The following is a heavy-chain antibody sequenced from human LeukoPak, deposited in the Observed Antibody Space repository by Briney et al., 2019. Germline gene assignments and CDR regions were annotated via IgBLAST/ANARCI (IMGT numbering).Heavy chain of an antibody. Sequence: PGGSLRLSCAASGFTFSSAWMSWVRQAPGKGLEWVGRLKSKTDGGTTDYAAPVKGRFIISRDDSKNTLYLQMNSLKTEDTAVYYCTTLVYSSRSYCTNGVCFSDPFDYWGQGTLVTVSS. V-gene: IGHV3-15*01. CDR2: LKSKTDGGTT. CDR1: GFTFSSAW. J-gene: IGHJ4*02. D-gene: IGHD2-8*01. CDR3: TTLVYSSRSYCTNGVCFSDPFDY.